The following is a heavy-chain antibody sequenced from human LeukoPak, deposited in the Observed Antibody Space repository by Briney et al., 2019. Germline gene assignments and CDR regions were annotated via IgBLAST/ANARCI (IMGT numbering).Heavy chain of an antibody. CDR3: AKDLPQYYYGSGRDYYYGMDV. V-gene: IGHV3-74*01. CDR2: INTDGSRI. D-gene: IGHD3-10*01. J-gene: IGHJ6*02. CDR1: GFTFSNYW. Sequence: GGPLRLSCAASGFTFSNYWMHWVRQAPGKGLVWVSRINTDGSRITYADSVKGRFTISRDNAMNTVYLQMNSLRAEDTAVYYCAKDLPQYYYGSGRDYYYGMDVWGQGTTVTVSS.